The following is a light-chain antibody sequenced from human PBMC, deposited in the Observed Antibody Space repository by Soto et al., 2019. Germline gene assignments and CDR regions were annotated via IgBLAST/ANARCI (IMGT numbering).Light chain of an antibody. CDR3: QSADISGPVV. CDR2: KDN. J-gene: IGLJ3*02. V-gene: IGLV3-25*02. Sequence: SYELTQPPSVSVSPGQTARITCSGDVLPRQFAYWYQQKPGQAPVLVIYKDNQRPSGIPGLFSGSTSGATVILTINGVQAEDEADYYCQSADISGPVVFGRGTKLTVL. CDR1: VLPRQF.